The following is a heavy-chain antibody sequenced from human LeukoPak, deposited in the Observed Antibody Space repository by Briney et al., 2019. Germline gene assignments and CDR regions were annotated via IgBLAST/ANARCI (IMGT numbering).Heavy chain of an antibody. J-gene: IGHJ6*03. CDR1: GGTFSSYA. V-gene: IGHV1-69*13. D-gene: IGHD1-1*01. CDR2: IIPIFGTA. Sequence: SVKVSCKASGGTFSSYAISWVRQAPGQGLEWMGGIIPIFGTANYAQKFQGRVTITADESTSTAYMELSSLRSEDTAVYYCARSGPRYSYYYYYMDVWGKGTTVTVSS. CDR3: ARSGPRYSYYYYYMDV.